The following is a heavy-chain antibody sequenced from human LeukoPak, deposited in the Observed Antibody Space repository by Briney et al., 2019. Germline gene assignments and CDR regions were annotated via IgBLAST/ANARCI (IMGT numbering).Heavy chain of an antibody. V-gene: IGHV4-59*01. CDR1: GGSISDYY. CDR2: LYYSGNT. J-gene: IGHJ4*02. Sequence: KPSETLSLTCTVSGGSISDYYWSWIRQSPVRGLEWIGYLYYSGNTNYSPSPKSRLTISRDMAKNQFSLKLSSVTSADTAVYYCARGEYEDLVDNWGQGTLVTVSS. CDR3: ARGEYEDLVDN. D-gene: IGHD1-26*01.